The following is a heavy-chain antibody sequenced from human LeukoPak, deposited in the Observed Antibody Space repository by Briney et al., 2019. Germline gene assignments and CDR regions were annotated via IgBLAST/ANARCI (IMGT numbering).Heavy chain of an antibody. Sequence: GESLKISCKGSGYSFTSYWSGGGRQIPGKGLEWIGIIYPGDSDTRYSPTFQGQATNSTDKSISTAYLQWSSLKASDTAMYYCARRDGYGAYDTWGQGTMVTVSS. CDR3: ARRDGYGAYDT. CDR2: IYPGDSDT. J-gene: IGHJ3*02. CDR1: GYSFTSYW. D-gene: IGHD5-24*01. V-gene: IGHV5-51*01.